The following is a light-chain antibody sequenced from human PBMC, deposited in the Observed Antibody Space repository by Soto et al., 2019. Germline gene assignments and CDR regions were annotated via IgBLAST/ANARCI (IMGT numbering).Light chain of an antibody. CDR2: GAS. CDR3: PQYGSSPWT. CDR1: QSVSSSY. V-gene: IGKV3-20*01. Sequence: EIVLTQSPGTLSLSPGERATLSCRASQSVSSSYLAWYQQKPGQAPRLLIYGASSRATGIPDRFSGSGSGTDFTLTISRLEPEDFEVYYCPQYGSSPWTFGQGTKVDIK. J-gene: IGKJ1*01.